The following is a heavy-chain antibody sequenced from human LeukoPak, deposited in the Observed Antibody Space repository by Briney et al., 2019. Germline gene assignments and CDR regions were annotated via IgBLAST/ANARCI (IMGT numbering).Heavy chain of an antibody. CDR1: GGTFSSYA. D-gene: IGHD1-26*01. V-gene: IGHV1-69*05. CDR2: IIPIFGTA. Sequence: SVKVSCKASGGTFSSYAISWVRQAPGQGLEWMGGIIPIFGTANYAQKFQGRVTITTDESTSTAYMELSSLRSDDTAVYYCAREGEWELFKYWGQGXLXTVSS. CDR3: AREGEWELFKY. J-gene: IGHJ4*02.